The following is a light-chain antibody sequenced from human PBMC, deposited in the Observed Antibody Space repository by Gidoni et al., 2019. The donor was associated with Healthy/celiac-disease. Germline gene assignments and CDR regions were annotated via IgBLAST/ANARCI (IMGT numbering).Light chain of an antibody. CDR3: QHYYSTPYT. CDR1: QSVLYSTNNKNY. V-gene: IGKV4-1*01. J-gene: IGKJ2*01. CDR2: WAS. Sequence: DIVMTQSPDSLAVSLGERATINCKSSQSVLYSTNNKNYLAWYQQKPGPPTKLLIYWASTRESGVPDRFSGSGSGTHLTLTISSLQAEDVAVYYCQHYYSTPYTFGQGTKLEIK.